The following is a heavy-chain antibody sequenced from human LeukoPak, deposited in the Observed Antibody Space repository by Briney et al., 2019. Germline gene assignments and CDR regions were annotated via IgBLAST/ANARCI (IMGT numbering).Heavy chain of an antibody. Sequence: GGSLRLSCAASGFTFSSYAMSWVRQAPGKGLEWVSTISGSGSGSSTYYADSVKGRFTISRDNSKNTLYLQMNSLRAEDTAVYYCAREPGSISYYQLGNWFDPWGQGTLVTVSS. CDR3: AREPGSISYYQLGNWFDP. CDR2: ISGSGSGSST. V-gene: IGHV3-23*01. J-gene: IGHJ5*02. CDR1: GFTFSSYA. D-gene: IGHD3-10*01.